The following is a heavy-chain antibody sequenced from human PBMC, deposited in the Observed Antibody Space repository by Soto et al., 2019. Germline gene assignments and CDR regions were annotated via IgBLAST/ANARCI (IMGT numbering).Heavy chain of an antibody. D-gene: IGHD3-22*01. Sequence: GGSLRLSCAASGLTFSTYAMSWVRQAPGKGLEWVSAISGTGGSTYYADSVKGRFTISRDNSKNTLYLQMNSLRAEGTAVYYCAKDIGSGYYFYFDYSGQGTLVTVSS. V-gene: IGHV3-23*01. J-gene: IGHJ4*02. CDR1: GLTFSTYA. CDR3: AKDIGSGYYFYFDY. CDR2: ISGTGGST.